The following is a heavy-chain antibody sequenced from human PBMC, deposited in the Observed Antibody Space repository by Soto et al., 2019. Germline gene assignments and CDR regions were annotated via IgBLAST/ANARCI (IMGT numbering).Heavy chain of an antibody. Sequence: SPTLSLTCTVSGGSISSGGYYWSWIRQHPGKGLEWIGYIYYSGSTYYNPSLKSRVTISVDTSKNQFSLKLSSVTAADTAVYYCARYCSSTSCYGWFDPWGQGTLVTVSS. D-gene: IGHD2-2*01. V-gene: IGHV4-31*03. CDR1: GGSISSGGYY. J-gene: IGHJ5*02. CDR2: IYYSGST. CDR3: ARYCSSTSCYGWFDP.